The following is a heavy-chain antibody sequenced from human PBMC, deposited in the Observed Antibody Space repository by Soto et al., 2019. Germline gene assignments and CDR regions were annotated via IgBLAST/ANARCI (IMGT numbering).Heavy chain of an antibody. CDR3: ARLVVVAPVANA. CDR1: GGSISYNSYY. CDR2: IFYTGTT. V-gene: IGHV4-39*02. D-gene: IGHD5-12*01. J-gene: IGHJ5*02. Sequence: SETLCLTCSVSGGSISYNSYYWGWIRQPPGEGLEWVGGIFYTGTTYYSPSLKDRVTISVDTSKNSFSLNLTSVTAADTAVYFCARLVVVAPVANAWGQGTLVTVSS.